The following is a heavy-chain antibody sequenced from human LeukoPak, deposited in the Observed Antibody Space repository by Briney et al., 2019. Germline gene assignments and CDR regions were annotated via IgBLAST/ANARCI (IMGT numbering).Heavy chain of an antibody. D-gene: IGHD6-13*01. CDR3: AKNAAFIAAAALGY. CDR2: ISGSGGST. CDR1: GFTFSSYA. J-gene: IGHJ4*02. V-gene: IGHV3-23*01. Sequence: AGGSLRLSCAASGFTFSSYAMSWVRQAPGRGLEWVSAISGSGGSTYYADSVKGRFTISRDNSKNTLYLQMNSLRAEDTAVYYCAKNAAFIAAAALGYWGQGTLVTVSS.